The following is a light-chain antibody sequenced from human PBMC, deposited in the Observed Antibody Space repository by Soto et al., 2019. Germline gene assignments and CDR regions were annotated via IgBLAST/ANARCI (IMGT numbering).Light chain of an antibody. J-gene: IGKJ1*01. CDR2: GAS. Sequence: EIVLTQSPGTLSVSPGDGATLSCRASQTVGKNYLAWYQQRPGQAPRLLIHGASSRATGVPDRFSGSGSGTEFTLTIGRLEPEDFAVYFCQQYGTLPRTFGQGTKVDIK. CDR3: QQYGTLPRT. V-gene: IGKV3-20*01. CDR1: QTVGKNY.